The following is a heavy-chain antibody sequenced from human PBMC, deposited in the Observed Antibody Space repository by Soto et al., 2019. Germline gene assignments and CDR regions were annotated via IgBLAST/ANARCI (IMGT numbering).Heavy chain of an antibody. CDR2: INPSGGST. V-gene: IGHV1-46*03. Sequence: QVQLVQSGAEVKKPGASVKVSCKASGYTFTSYYMHWVRQAPGQGLEWMGIINPSGGSTSYAQKFQGRVSKTLDKXTSTVYMELSSLRSEDTAVYYCARDIAVAGTYFDYWGQGTLVTVSS. D-gene: IGHD6-19*01. CDR1: GYTFTSYY. J-gene: IGHJ4*02. CDR3: ARDIAVAGTYFDY.